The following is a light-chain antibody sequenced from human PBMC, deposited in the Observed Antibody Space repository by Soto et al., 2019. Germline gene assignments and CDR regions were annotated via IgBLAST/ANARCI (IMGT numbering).Light chain of an antibody. Sequence: DLLMTQSPSSLSASVGDRVTITCQASQDISNYLNWYQLKPGKAPKLLIFDASSVQAGVPSRFSGSGSGTDFSFTITSLQPEDIATYYCQQYEDLPLTFGGGTKVQIK. CDR1: QDISNY. CDR3: QQYEDLPLT. J-gene: IGKJ4*01. CDR2: DAS. V-gene: IGKV1-33*01.